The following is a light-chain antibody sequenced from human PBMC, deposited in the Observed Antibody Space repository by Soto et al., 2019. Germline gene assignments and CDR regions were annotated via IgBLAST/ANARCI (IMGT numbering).Light chain of an antibody. Sequence: DIQMTQSPSSVSASVGDRVTISCRAGQGISRWLAWYQQKPGKAPKLLIYGTSSLQSEVPSRFSGSGSGTDFILTLSSLQPEDSATYFCQQADRFPVTFGGGTKVEIK. CDR1: QGISRW. J-gene: IGKJ4*01. CDR2: GTS. CDR3: QQADRFPVT. V-gene: IGKV1-12*01.